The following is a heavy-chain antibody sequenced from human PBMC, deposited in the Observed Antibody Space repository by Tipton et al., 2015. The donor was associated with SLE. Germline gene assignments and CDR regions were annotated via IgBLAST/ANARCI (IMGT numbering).Heavy chain of an antibody. Sequence: GSLRLSCAASGFTFSTYDMHWVRQATGKGLEWVSAIGTAGDTSYPGSVKGRFTISRENAKNSLYLQMNSLRAEDTAVYYCARDQGYDDAFDIWGQGTMVTVSS. J-gene: IGHJ3*02. CDR3: ARDQGYDDAFDI. V-gene: IGHV3-13*01. D-gene: IGHD5-12*01. CDR1: GFTFSTYD. CDR2: IGTAGDT.